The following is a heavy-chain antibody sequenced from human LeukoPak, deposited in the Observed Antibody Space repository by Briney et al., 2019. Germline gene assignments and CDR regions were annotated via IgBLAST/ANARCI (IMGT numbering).Heavy chain of an antibody. CDR3: ARDSGYSYGPFDY. D-gene: IGHD5-18*01. CDR2: IYNSGST. Sequence: SQTLSLTCTVSGGSVSSGDYYWSWIRQHAGTGLEWIGSIYNSGSTYYNPSLKSRVTISVDTSKNQFSLKLNSVTAADTAVYYCARDSGYSYGPFDYWGQGTLVTVSS. V-gene: IGHV4-31*03. J-gene: IGHJ4*02. CDR1: GGSVSSGDYY.